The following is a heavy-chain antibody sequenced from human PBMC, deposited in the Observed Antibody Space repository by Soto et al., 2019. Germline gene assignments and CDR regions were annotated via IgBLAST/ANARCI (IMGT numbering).Heavy chain of an antibody. CDR1: GFTFSTNA. D-gene: IGHD3-10*01. J-gene: IGHJ4*02. V-gene: IGHV3-23*01. CDR3: AKVPFFGSGSHLNPFFDY. Sequence: GGSLRLSCAASGFTFSTNAMSWVRQAPGKGLEWVSAITGNSGSTFYADSVKGRFTISRDNSKDTLYLQVNGLRAEDTAVYYCAKVPFFGSGSHLNPFFDYWGQGTLVTVSS. CDR2: ITGNSGST.